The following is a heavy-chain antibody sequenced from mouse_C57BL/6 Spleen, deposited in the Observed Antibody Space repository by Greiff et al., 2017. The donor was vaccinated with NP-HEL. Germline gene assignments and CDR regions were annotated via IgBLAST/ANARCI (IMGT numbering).Heavy chain of an antibody. D-gene: IGHD2-12*01. V-gene: IGHV1-53*01. Sequence: QVQLKQPGTELVKPGASVKLSCKASGYTFTSYWMHWVKQRPGQGLEWIGNINPSNGGTNYNEKFKSKATLTVDKSSSTAYMQLSSLTSEDSAVYYCARGGRLDSPFAYWGQGTLVTVSA. CDR3: ARGGRLDSPFAY. J-gene: IGHJ3*01. CDR2: INPSNGGT. CDR1: GYTFTSYW.